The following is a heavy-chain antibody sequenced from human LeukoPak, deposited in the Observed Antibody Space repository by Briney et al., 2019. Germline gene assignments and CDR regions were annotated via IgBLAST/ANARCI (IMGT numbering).Heavy chain of an antibody. V-gene: IGHV3-53*01. J-gene: IGHJ4*02. CDR3: ATTVTTWGVFDY. CDR1: GCTVSSNY. CDR2: IYSGGST. D-gene: IGHD4-17*01. Sequence: GGSLRLSCAASGCTVSSNYMSWVRQAPGKGLEWVSVIYSGGSTYYADSVKGRFTISRDNSKNTLYLQMNSLRAEDTAVYYCATTVTTWGVFDYWGQGTLVTVSS.